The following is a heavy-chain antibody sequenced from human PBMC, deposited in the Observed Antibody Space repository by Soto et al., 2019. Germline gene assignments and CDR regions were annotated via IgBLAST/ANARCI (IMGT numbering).Heavy chain of an antibody. CDR3: ARDLIGSAGIFDY. V-gene: IGHV3-33*01. D-gene: IGHD6-13*01. J-gene: IGHJ4*02. Sequence: QVQLVESGGGVVQPGRSLRLSCAASGFTFSSYGMHWVRQVPGKGLEWVAVIWYDGSHKYYADSMKGRFTISRDNSKNTIYLQINSLRAEDTAVYYCARDLIGSAGIFDYWGQGTLVTVSS. CDR1: GFTFSSYG. CDR2: IWYDGSHK.